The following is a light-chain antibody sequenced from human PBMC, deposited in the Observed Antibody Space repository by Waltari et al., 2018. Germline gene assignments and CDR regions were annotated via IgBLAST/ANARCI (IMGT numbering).Light chain of an antibody. Sequence: DIVMTQSPDSLAVSLGERATINCKSSQSVLYSSNNKNYLTWYQQRPGQPPKLLIYWASTRESGVHDRFSGSGSGTDFTLTITSVQAEDVAVYYCQQYYSSPPTFGGGTKVEIK. V-gene: IGKV4-1*01. J-gene: IGKJ4*01. CDR1: QSVLYSSNNKNY. CDR2: WAS. CDR3: QQYYSSPPT.